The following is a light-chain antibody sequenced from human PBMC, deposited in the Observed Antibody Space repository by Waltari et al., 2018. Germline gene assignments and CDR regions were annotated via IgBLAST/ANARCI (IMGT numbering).Light chain of an antibody. CDR1: QSISNN. CDR2: GAS. CDR3: QQYNNWPPLFT. Sequence: EIVMTQSPATLSVSPGDRATLSCRASQSISNNLAWYQRKPGQAPRLLIYGASTRATGIPARFSGNRSGTEFTLTISSLQSEDFAVYYCQQYNNWPPLFTFGPGTKVDMK. J-gene: IGKJ3*01. V-gene: IGKV3D-15*01.